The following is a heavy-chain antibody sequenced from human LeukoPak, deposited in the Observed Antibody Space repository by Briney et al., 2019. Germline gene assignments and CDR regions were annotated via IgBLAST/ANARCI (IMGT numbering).Heavy chain of an antibody. V-gene: IGHV3-15*05. D-gene: IGHD3-3*01. CDR3: TTDSGRYYDFWSGDYYYFDK. CDR2: IKSKADGGTV. CDR1: GFTFSSYS. Sequence: GGSLRLSCAASGFTFSSYSMNWVHQAPGKGLEWVGRIKSKADGGTVDYAAPVKGRFTISRDDSKNTVSLQMNNLKTEDTAVYYCTTDSGRYYDFWSGDYYYFDKWGQGTLVTVSS. J-gene: IGHJ4*02.